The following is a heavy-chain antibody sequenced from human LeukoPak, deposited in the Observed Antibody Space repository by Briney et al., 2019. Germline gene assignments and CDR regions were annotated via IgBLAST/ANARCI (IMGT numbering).Heavy chain of an antibody. CDR2: ITGSGGNT. D-gene: IGHD3-9*01. CDR3: ANWGDFDVLTGYYVPDF. V-gene: IGHV3-23*01. Sequence: PGASLRLSCAASGFTFSNYAMSWVRQAPGKGLEWVSAITGSGGNTYYADPVKGRFTISRDNSKNTLYLQMNSLRDEDTAVYYCANWGDFDVLTGYYVPDFWGQGTLVTVSS. J-gene: IGHJ4*02. CDR1: GFTFSNYA.